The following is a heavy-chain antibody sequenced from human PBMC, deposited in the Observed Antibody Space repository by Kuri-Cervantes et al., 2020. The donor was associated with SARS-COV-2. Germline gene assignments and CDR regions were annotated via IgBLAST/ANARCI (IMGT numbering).Heavy chain of an antibody. V-gene: IGHV3-30*18. D-gene: IGHD4/OR15-4a*01. Sequence: GESLKISCAASGFKFSRTDMHWVRQAPGKGLEWVAFISYDGKNKRCIASGKGRFTISRDNSQNKLYLQMRSLRPEDTAMYYCAKDGAGAHDLWGQGTLVTVSS. J-gene: IGHJ5*02. CDR1: GFKFSRTD. CDR3: AKDGAGAHDL. CDR2: ISYDGKNK.